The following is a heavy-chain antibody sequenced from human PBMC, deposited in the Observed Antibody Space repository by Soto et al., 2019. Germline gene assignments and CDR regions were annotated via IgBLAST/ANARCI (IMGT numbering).Heavy chain of an antibody. Sequence: ASVKVSCKASGGTFSSYAISWVRQAPGHGLEWMGGIIPIFGTANYAQKFQGRVTITADESTSTAYMELSSLRSEDTAVYYCDGCYATKHDFYSGMDGWGQGTTVTVSS. J-gene: IGHJ6*02. CDR3: DGCYATKHDFYSGMDG. D-gene: IGHD3-16*01. CDR2: IIPIFGTA. CDR1: GGTFSSYA. V-gene: IGHV1-69*13.